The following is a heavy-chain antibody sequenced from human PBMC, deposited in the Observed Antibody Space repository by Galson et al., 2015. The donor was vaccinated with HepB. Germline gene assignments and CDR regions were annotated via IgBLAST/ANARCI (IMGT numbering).Heavy chain of an antibody. V-gene: IGHV3-53*01. CDR3: ARGRSWNDGNYFTGGDWFDP. Sequence: SLRLSCAASGFFVKSNYMSWVRQAPGKGPEWISVIHNTDIIDYADSVKGRFTISRDSSKNTLYLQMNSLRAEDTAVYFCARGRSWNDGNYFTGGDWFDPWGQGTLVTVSS. J-gene: IGHJ5*02. D-gene: IGHD2/OR15-2a*01. CDR1: GFFVKSNY. CDR2: IHNTDII.